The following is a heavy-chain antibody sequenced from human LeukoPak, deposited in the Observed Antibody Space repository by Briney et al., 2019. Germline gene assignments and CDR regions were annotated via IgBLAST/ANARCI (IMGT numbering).Heavy chain of an antibody. CDR1: GGSISSYY. J-gene: IGHJ6*02. D-gene: IGHD2-2*01. CDR3: ARCTVVPAAIIGMDV. V-gene: IGHV4-59*08. Sequence: SETLSLTCTVSGGSISSYYWSWIRKPPGKGLEWIGYIYYSGSTNYNPSLKSRVTISVDTSKNQFSLKLSSVTAADTAVYYCARCTVVPAAIIGMDVWGQGTTVTVSS. CDR2: IYYSGST.